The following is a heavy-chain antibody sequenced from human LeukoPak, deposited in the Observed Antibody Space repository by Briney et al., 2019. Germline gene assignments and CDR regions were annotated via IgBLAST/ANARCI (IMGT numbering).Heavy chain of an antibody. CDR1: GFTFSNYE. CDR3: ARVSVGQWATYYMDV. CDR2: ISSRGSAI. D-gene: IGHD1-26*01. Sequence: GGSLRLSCAASGFTFSNYEMNWVRQAPGKGLEWVSYISSRGSAIYYADSVKGRFTISRDNAKNSLYLQMSSLRVEDMAIYYCARVSVGQWATYYMDVWGKGTTVTVSS. J-gene: IGHJ6*03. V-gene: IGHV3-48*03.